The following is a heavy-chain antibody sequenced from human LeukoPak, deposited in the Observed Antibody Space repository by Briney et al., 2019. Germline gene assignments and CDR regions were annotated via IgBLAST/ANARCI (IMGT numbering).Heavy chain of an antibody. CDR1: GGSISSYY. Sequence: SETLSLTCTVSGGSISSYYWSWIRQPAGKGLEWIGRIYTSGSTNYNPSLKSRVTMSVDTSKNQFSLKLSSVTAADTAVYYCARVSSGYDSIGYYYYYMDVWGKGTTVTISS. CDR2: IYTSGST. D-gene: IGHD5-12*01. CDR3: ARVSSGYDSIGYYYYYMDV. V-gene: IGHV4-4*07. J-gene: IGHJ6*03.